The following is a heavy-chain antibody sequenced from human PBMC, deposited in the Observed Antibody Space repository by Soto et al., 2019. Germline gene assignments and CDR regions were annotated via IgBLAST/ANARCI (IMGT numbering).Heavy chain of an antibody. V-gene: IGHV4-31*02. CDR3: ARDRKSDFDY. CDR1: GGSISSGGYY. CDR2: IYYSGST. J-gene: IGHJ4*02. Sequence: PSETLSLTXTVSGGSISSGGYYWSWIRQHPGKGLEWIGYIYYSGSTYYNPSLKSRVTISVDTSKNQFSLKLSSVTAADTAVYYCARDRKSDFDYWGQGTLVTVSS.